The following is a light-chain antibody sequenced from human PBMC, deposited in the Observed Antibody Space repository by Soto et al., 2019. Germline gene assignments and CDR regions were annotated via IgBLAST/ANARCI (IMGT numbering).Light chain of an antibody. CDR1: PSISSSY. Sequence: EIVLTQSPGTLSLSPGERATLSCRASPSISSSYLAWYQRKPGQAPRLLISGASSRATGIPARFSGSGSGTDFTLTISRLEPDDFAVYYCQHYGDSSWTFGQGTKVDIK. J-gene: IGKJ1*01. V-gene: IGKV3-20*01. CDR2: GAS. CDR3: QHYGDSSWT.